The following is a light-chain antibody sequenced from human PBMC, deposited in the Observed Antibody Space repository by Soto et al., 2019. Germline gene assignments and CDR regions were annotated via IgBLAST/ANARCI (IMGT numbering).Light chain of an antibody. V-gene: IGKV1-13*02. CDR3: QQFNGYPLT. Sequence: AIQLTQSPSSLSASVGDRVTITCRASQGISSALAWYQQKPGKGPKLLIYDASNLESGVPSRFSGSGSGTDFTLTISILQPEDFATYYCQQFNGYPLTFGGGTKVEIK. J-gene: IGKJ4*01. CDR1: QGISSA. CDR2: DAS.